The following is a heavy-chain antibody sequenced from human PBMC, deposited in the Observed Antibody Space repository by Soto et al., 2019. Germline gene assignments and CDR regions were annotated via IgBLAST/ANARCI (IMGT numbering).Heavy chain of an antibody. CDR3: GRQPGHCGRTTCFGYYSVDV. V-gene: IGHV4-30-2*01. CDR2: IYHSGST. Sequence: PSETLSLTCAVSGGSISSGGYSWSWIRQPPGKGLEWIGYIYHSGSTYYNPSLKSRVTISVDTSKNQFSLKLSSVTAADTAVYYCGRQPGHCGRTTCFGYYSVDVWGQGTTVTVSS. D-gene: IGHD2-2*01. CDR1: GGSISSGGYS. J-gene: IGHJ6*02.